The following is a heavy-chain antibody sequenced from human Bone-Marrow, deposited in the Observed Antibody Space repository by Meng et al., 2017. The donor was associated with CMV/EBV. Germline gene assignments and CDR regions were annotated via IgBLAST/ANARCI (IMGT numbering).Heavy chain of an antibody. CDR3: ARSRFWAAAGTTAYYY. V-gene: IGHV3-21*01. CDR1: GFTFSSYS. D-gene: IGHD6-13*01. J-gene: IGHJ4*02. CDR2: ISSSSSYI. Sequence: GESLKISCAASGFTFSSYSMNWVRQAPGKGLEWVSSISSSSSYIYYADSVKGRFTISRDNAKNSLYLQMNSLRAEDTAVYYCARSRFWAAAGTTAYYYCDQRTLVVASS.